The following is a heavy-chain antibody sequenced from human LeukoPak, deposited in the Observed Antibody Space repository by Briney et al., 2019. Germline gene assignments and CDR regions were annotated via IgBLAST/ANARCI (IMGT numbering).Heavy chain of an antibody. CDR2: ISAYNGYT. J-gene: IGHJ1*01. Sequence: ASVKVSCKASGYIFTNYGVSWVRQAPGQGLEWMGWISAYNGYTNYAQKFQFRVTMTTDTSTSTAYMELRSLTSDDTAVYYCARDKAVTTELTQYFQHWGQGTLVTVSS. V-gene: IGHV1-18*01. CDR3: ARDKAVTTELTQYFQH. CDR1: GYIFTNYG. D-gene: IGHD4-11*01.